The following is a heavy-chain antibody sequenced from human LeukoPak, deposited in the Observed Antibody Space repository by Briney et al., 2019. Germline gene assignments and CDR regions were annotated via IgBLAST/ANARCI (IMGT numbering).Heavy chain of an antibody. D-gene: IGHD2-15*01. Sequence: GGSLKLSCAASGFAFSGFYMHWVRQASGRGLEWVGLIRSKPNGYTTVYAASVKGRFTISRDDSKSTAYLQMNSLKAEDTAVYYCTRQDCSGGSCSYVDYWGQGTLVTVSS. J-gene: IGHJ4*02. V-gene: IGHV3-73*01. CDR1: GFAFSGFY. CDR2: IRSKPNGYTT. CDR3: TRQDCSGGSCSYVDY.